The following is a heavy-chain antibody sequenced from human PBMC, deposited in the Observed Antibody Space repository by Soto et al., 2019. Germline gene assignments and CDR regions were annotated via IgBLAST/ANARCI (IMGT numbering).Heavy chain of an antibody. Sequence: QGQLVESGGGVVQPGTSLRLSCAASGFTFSSLGMHWVRQAPGKGLEWVAVIWYDGRNKYYIDSVKGRFIISRDNSKNTLYLQMNSLRAEDTGVYYCAKERGMRQLEGFEVWGQGTMVTVSS. J-gene: IGHJ3*01. D-gene: IGHD6-13*01. V-gene: IGHV3-33*06. CDR1: GFTFSSLG. CDR3: AKERGMRQLEGFEV. CDR2: IWYDGRNK.